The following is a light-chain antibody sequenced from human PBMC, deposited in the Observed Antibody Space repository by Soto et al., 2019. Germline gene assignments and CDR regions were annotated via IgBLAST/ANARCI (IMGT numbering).Light chain of an antibody. V-gene: IGKV1-5*01. CDR3: QQYNSFALT. J-gene: IGKJ4*01. CDR2: DAS. CDR1: QSISSW. Sequence: GDRVTITCRASQSISSWLAWYQQKPGKAPKLLIYDASSLESGVPSRLSGSGSGTEFTLTISSLQPDDFATYYCQQYNSFALTFGGGTKVEIK.